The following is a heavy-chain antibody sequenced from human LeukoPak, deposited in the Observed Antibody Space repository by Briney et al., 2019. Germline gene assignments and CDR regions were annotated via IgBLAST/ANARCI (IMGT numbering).Heavy chain of an antibody. Sequence: GGSLGLSCAASGFTVSGNYMSWVRQAPGKGLEWVSIIYSGGSTYYADSVKGRFTISRDNSKNQLYLQMNSLRDEDTAVYYCARTPLRFLEWHDAFDIWGQGTMVTVSS. CDR2: IYSGGST. CDR3: ARTPLRFLEWHDAFDI. J-gene: IGHJ3*02. CDR1: GFTVSGNY. V-gene: IGHV3-53*01. D-gene: IGHD3-3*01.